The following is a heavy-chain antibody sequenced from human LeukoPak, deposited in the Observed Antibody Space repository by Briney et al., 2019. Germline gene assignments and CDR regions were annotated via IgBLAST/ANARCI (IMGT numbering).Heavy chain of an antibody. V-gene: IGHV3-53*01. D-gene: IGHD3-10*01. CDR2: IYSGGST. CDR1: GFTVSSNY. Sequence: PGGSLRLPCAASGFTVSSNYMSWVRQAPGKGLEWVSIIYSGGSTYYADSVRGRFTISRDSSKNTVCLQMNSLRAEDTAVYYCASGGMGARKYYSDPFHYWGQGTLVTVSS. CDR3: ASGGMGARKYYSDPFHY. J-gene: IGHJ4*02.